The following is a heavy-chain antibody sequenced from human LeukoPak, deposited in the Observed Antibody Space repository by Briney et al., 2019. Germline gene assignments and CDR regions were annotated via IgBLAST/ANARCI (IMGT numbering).Heavy chain of an antibody. V-gene: IGHV3-23*01. Sequence: PGGSLRLSCAASGFTFSSYAMNWVRQAPGKGLEWVSSISGAGGSTFYADSVEGRFTISRDYSKDTLYLQMESLRVEDTAVNYCATSTTWHQSVVSWGQGTLVTVSS. CDR2: ISGAGGST. CDR3: ATSTTWHQSVVS. CDR1: GFTFSSYA. D-gene: IGHD2/OR15-2a*01. J-gene: IGHJ5*02.